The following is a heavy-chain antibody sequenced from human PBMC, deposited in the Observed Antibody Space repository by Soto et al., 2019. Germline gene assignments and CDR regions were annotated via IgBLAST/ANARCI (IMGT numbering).Heavy chain of an antibody. CDR1: GFTVSSNY. CDR3: ASPVLRFLEWSQADYYGMDV. J-gene: IGHJ6*02. CDR2: IYSGGST. V-gene: IGHV3-53*01. Sequence: GGSLRLSCAASGFTVSSNYMSWVRQAPGKGPEWVSVIYSGGSTYYADSVKGRFTISRDNSKNTLYLQMNSLRAEDTAVYYCASPVLRFLEWSQADYYGMDVWGQGTTVTVSS. D-gene: IGHD3-3*01.